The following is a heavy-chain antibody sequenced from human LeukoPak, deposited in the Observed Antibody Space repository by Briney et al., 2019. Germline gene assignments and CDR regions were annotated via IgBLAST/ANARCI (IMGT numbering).Heavy chain of an antibody. V-gene: IGHV3-7*01. D-gene: IGHD3-16*01. J-gene: IGHJ4*02. CDR1: AFIFSGHW. CDR2: IKEDGSER. CDR3: ARGGRVTRFDY. Sequence: GGSLSLSCEGSAFIFSGHWMNWVRQTPGKGLEWVASIKEDGSERQYVDSVKGRFTISRDNARNSLYLQMNSLRDEDMAVYYCARGGRVTRFDYWGQGTLVTVSS.